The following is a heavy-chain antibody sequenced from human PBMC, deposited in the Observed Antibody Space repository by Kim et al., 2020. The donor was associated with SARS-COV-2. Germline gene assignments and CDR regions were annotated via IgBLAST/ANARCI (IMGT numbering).Heavy chain of an antibody. V-gene: IGHV4-39*01. D-gene: IGHD3-22*01. Sequence: SETLSLTCTVSGGSISSSSYYWGWIRQPPGKGLEWIGSIYYSGSTYYNPSLKSRITISVDTSKNQFSLKLSSVTAADTAVYYCARPYYDSSGYYYVDYWGQGTLVTVSS. CDR2: IYYSGST. CDR1: GGSISSSSYY. CDR3: ARPYYDSSGYYYVDY. J-gene: IGHJ4*02.